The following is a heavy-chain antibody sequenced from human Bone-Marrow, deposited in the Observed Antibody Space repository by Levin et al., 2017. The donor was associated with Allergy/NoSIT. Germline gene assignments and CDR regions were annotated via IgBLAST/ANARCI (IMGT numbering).Heavy chain of an antibody. J-gene: IGHJ6*03. CDR3: ARAIPSGGNSYYYYYMDV. CDR2: IYYSGRT. D-gene: IGHD4-23*01. Sequence: SETLSLTCTVSGGSISNNYWSWIRQPPEKRLEWIGYIYYSGRTNYNPSLKRRVTISVDTSKNLFSLKLSSVTAADSAVYYCARAIPSGGNSYYYYYMDVWGKGTTVTVSS. V-gene: IGHV4-59*01. CDR1: GGSISNNY.